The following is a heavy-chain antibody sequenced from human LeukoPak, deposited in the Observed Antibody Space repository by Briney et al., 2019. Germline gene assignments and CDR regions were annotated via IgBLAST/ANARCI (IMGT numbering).Heavy chain of an antibody. V-gene: IGHV3-53*01. CDR2: IYSGGST. J-gene: IGHJ4*02. D-gene: IGHD6-19*01. Sequence: TGGSLRLSCAASGFSVNNKYISWVRQAPGKGLEWVSVIYSGGSTYYADSVKGRFTFSRDNSKNTLYLQMNSLRAEDTAVYYCARDVLSSGWYFGFHYWGQGTLVTVSS. CDR3: ARDVLSSGWYFGFHY. CDR1: GFSVNNKY.